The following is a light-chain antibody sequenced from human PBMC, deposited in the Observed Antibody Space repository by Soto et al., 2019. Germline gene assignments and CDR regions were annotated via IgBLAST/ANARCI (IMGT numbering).Light chain of an antibody. CDR1: QSVSSN. Sequence: EIVMTQSPAILSVSPGERATLSCRASQSVSSNLAWYQQKPGQTPRLLIYATSTRATGIPARFSGSGSGTEFTLTISSRQSEDFASYYCQQYYKWTPKTFGQGTKVDIK. J-gene: IGKJ1*01. V-gene: IGKV3-15*01. CDR3: QQYYKWTPKT. CDR2: ATS.